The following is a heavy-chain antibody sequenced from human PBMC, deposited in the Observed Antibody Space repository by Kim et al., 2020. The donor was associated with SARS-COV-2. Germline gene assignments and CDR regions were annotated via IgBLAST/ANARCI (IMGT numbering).Heavy chain of an antibody. V-gene: IGHV3-33*01. CDR3: ARDLVVVAATTRHVFGMDV. CDR2: IWYDGSNK. Sequence: VGSLRLSCAASGFTFSSYGMHWVRQAPGKGLEWVAVIWYDGSNKYYADSVKGRFTISRDNSKNTLYLQMNSLRAEDTAVYYCARDLVVVAATTRHVFGMDVWGQGTTVTVSS. CDR1: GFTFSSYG. J-gene: IGHJ6*02. D-gene: IGHD2-15*01.